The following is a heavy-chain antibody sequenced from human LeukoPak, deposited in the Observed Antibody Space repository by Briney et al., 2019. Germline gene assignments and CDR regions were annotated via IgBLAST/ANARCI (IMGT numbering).Heavy chain of an antibody. J-gene: IGHJ6*03. V-gene: IGHV3-21*01. CDR2: ISSSSSYI. Sequence: GGSLRLSCVASGFTFSSYSMNWVRQAPGKGLEWVSSISSSSSYIYYADSVKGRFTISRDNDSLYLQMNSLRAEDTAVYYCARVHCSSTSCYMSGREEGYYYYYMDVWGKGTTVTVSS. CDR1: GFTFSSYS. CDR3: ARVHCSSTSCYMSGREEGYYYYYMDV. D-gene: IGHD2-2*02.